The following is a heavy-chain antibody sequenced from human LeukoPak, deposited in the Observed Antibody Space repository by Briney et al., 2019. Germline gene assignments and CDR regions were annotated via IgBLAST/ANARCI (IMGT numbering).Heavy chain of an antibody. CDR2: IIPIFGTA. D-gene: IGHD4-17*01. Sequence: SVKVSCKASGGTFSSYAISWVRQAPGQGLEWMGGIIPIFGTANYAQKFQGRVTITADESTSTAYMELSSLRSEDTAVYYCASATVTNYYYYYGMDVWGKGTTVTVYS. J-gene: IGHJ6*04. CDR3: ASATVTNYYYYYGMDV. CDR1: GGTFSSYA. V-gene: IGHV1-69*13.